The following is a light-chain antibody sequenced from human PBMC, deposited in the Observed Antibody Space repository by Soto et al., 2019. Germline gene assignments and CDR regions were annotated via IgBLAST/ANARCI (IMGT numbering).Light chain of an antibody. CDR1: SSDVGGYNY. J-gene: IGLJ1*01. Sequence: QSVLTQPPSASGSPGQSVTISCTGTSSDVGGYNYIAWYQHHPGKAPKLIIYEVNRRPSGVPDRFSGSKSGNTASLTVSGLQAEDEADYYCTSYAGSNNRGVFGSGTKLTVL. CDR2: EVN. CDR3: TSYAGSNNRGV. V-gene: IGLV2-8*01.